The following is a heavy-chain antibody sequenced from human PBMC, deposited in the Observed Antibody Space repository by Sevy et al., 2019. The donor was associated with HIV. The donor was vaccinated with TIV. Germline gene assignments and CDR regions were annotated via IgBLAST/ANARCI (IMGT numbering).Heavy chain of an antibody. Sequence: GWSLRLSCAASGFPFNDHAMHWVRQVPGKGLEWVSGVSWNSRNIGYADSVKGRFTISRDNANHFLYLEMNSLRPEDTAFYYCAKDINRGCDGINCYPYYYYFYGLDVWGQGTTVTVSS. CDR2: VSWNSRNI. V-gene: IGHV3-9*01. D-gene: IGHD2-21*01. CDR3: AKDINRGCDGINCYPYYYYFYGLDV. J-gene: IGHJ6*02. CDR1: GFPFNDHA.